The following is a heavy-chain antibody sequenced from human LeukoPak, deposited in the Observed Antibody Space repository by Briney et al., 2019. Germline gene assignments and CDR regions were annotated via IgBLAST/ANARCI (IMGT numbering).Heavy chain of an antibody. CDR2: IYTSGST. CDR3: AREGVYAPDPSSYHRDAFDI. J-gene: IGHJ3*02. V-gene: IGHV4-4*07. Sequence: SETLSLTCTVSGGSISSYYWSWIRQPAGKGLEWIGRIYTSGSTNYNPSLKSRVTMSVDTSKNQFSLKLSSVTAADTAVYYCAREGVYAPDPSSYHRDAFDIWGQGTVVIVSS. CDR1: GGSISSYY. D-gene: IGHD3-16*02.